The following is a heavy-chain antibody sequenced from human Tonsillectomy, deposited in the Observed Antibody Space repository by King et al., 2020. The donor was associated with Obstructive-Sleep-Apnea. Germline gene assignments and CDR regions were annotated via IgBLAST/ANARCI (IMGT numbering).Heavy chain of an antibody. CDR3: AHRPVDILVVGTWFDP. Sequence: TLKESGPTLVKPTQTLTLTCTFSGFSLSTSGVGVGWIRQPPGKALEWLALIYWNDDKSYSPSLRSRLTITKDTSKNQVVLTMTNMDPVDTATYYCAHRPVDILVVGTWFDPWGQGTLVTVSS. CDR1: GFSLSTSGVG. CDR2: IYWNDDK. J-gene: IGHJ5*02. D-gene: IGHD2-21*01. V-gene: IGHV2-5*01.